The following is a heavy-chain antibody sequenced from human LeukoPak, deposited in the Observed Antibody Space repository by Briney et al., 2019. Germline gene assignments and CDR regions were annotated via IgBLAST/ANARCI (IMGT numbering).Heavy chain of an antibody. D-gene: IGHD6-13*01. Sequence: PSETLSLTCAVSGDSISSTNWWSWVRQPPGKGLEWIGEIHHSGRTNYNPSLKSRVTISVDESKNQFSLKLSSVTAADTAVFYCARGVRDPYNSPLDYWGQGTLVTVSS. J-gene: IGHJ4*02. CDR1: GDSISSTNW. CDR3: ARGVRDPYNSPLDY. V-gene: IGHV4-4*02. CDR2: IHHSGRT.